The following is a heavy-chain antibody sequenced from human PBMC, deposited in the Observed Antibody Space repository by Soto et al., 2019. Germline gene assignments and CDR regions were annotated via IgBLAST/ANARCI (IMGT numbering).Heavy chain of an antibody. CDR2: ISANGQGI. CDR3: AKDRNYPRDQFHY. Sequence: VGSLRLSCAASGFTFSTYALSWVRQAPGKGLEWVSAISANGQGIYYADSVRGRFTISRDNSKNTIFLHMDSLRAEDTAVCYCAKDRNYPRDQFHYWGQGTLVTVSS. CDR1: GFTFSTYA. V-gene: IGHV3-23*01. J-gene: IGHJ4*02. D-gene: IGHD1-7*01.